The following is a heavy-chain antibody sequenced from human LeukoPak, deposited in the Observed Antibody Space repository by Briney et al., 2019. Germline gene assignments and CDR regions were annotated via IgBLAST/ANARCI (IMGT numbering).Heavy chain of an antibody. V-gene: IGHV1-58*01. CDR1: GFNFTNSA. CDR2: IVVGSGNT. CDR3: AAGILGGGFDI. J-gene: IGHJ3*02. Sequence: SVKVSCKASGFNFTNSAVQWVRQARGQRLEWIGWIVVGSGNTNYAQKFQERVTITRDMSTSTAYMELSSLRSEDTAIYYCAAGILGGGFDIWGQGTMVTVSS. D-gene: IGHD3-3*01.